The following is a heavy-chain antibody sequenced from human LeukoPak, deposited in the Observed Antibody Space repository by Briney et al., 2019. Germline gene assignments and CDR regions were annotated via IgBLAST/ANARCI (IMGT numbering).Heavy chain of an antibody. V-gene: IGHV5-51*01. Sequence: GESLKISCKGAGYSFTSYWIGWVRQMPGKGLEWMGIIYPGDSDTRYSPSFQGQVTISADKSISTAYLQWSSLKASDTAMYYCARHDAQIVGAISYYYGMDVWGQGTTVTVSS. CDR2: IYPGDSDT. J-gene: IGHJ6*02. CDR1: GYSFTSYW. CDR3: ARHDAQIVGAISYYYGMDV. D-gene: IGHD1-26*01.